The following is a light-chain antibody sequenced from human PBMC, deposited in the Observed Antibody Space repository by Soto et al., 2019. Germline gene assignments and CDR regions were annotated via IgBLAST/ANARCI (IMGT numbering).Light chain of an antibody. J-gene: IGKJ2*02. Sequence: EIVLTQSPGTLSLSPGERATLSCRASQSVSSSYLAWYQQKPGQAPRLLIYGASSRATGLPDRFSGSGSGTDFNLTVISLEPEDGAVYYCQQYGSSPPGTFGQGTKLEIK. CDR2: GAS. CDR3: QQYGSSPPGT. V-gene: IGKV3-20*01. CDR1: QSVSSSY.